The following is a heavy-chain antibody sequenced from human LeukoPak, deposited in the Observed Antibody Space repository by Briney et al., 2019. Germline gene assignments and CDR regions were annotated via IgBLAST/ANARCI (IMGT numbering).Heavy chain of an antibody. CDR3: ARGRYYYGSGSYYNDPVYFDY. Sequence: ALVKVSCKASGYTFTSYHISWARQAPGQGLEWMGWISAYNGNANHAQKLQGRVTMTTDTSTSTAYMELRSLRSDDTAVYYCARGRYYYGSGSYYNDPVYFDYWGQGTLVTVSS. D-gene: IGHD3-10*01. CDR1: GYTFTSYH. V-gene: IGHV1-18*01. CDR2: ISAYNGNA. J-gene: IGHJ4*02.